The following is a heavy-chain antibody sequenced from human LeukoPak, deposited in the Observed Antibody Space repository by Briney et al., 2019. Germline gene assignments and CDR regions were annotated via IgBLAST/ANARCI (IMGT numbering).Heavy chain of an antibody. V-gene: IGHV4-38-2*01. CDR1: GYSISSGYY. CDR3: ARINDFWSGYYQAY. D-gene: IGHD3-3*01. CDR2: IYHSGST. Sequence: SETLSLACAVSGYSISSGYYWGWIRQPPGKGLEWIGSIYHSGSTYYNPSLRSRVTISVDTSKNQFSLKLSSVTAADTAVYYCARINDFWSGYYQAYWGQGTLVTVSS. J-gene: IGHJ4*02.